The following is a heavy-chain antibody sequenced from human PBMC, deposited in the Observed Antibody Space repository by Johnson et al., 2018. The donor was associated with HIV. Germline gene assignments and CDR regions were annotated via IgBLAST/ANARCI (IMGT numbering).Heavy chain of an antibody. J-gene: IGHJ3*02. CDR2: IWYDGSNK. Sequence: VESGGGVVQPGRSLRLSCAASGFTFSSYGMHWVRQAPGKGLEWVAVIWYDGSNKYYADSVKGRFTISRDNSKNTLYLQMNSLRAEDTAVYYCAREGAAAGPTDAFDIWGQGTMVTVSS. CDR3: AREGAAAGPTDAFDI. V-gene: IGHV3-33*01. D-gene: IGHD6-13*01. CDR1: GFTFSSYG.